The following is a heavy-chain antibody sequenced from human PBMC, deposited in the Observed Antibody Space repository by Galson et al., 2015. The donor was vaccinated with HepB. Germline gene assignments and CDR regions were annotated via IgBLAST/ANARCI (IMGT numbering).Heavy chain of an antibody. V-gene: IGHV1-18*01. CDR1: GYTFTNFG. CDR2: ISPYNGNT. D-gene: IGHD2-2*01. Sequence: SVKVSCKASGYTFTNFGITWVRQAPGQGLEWMGWISPYNGNTNYAQKVQGRVTMTTDTSTTTASMELRSLRSDDTAVYYCARLGPAGGSLDYWGQGTLVTVSS. J-gene: IGHJ4*02. CDR3: ARLGPAGGSLDY.